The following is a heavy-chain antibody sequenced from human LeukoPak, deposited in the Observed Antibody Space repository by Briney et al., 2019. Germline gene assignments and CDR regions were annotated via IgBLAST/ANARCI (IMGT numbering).Heavy chain of an antibody. D-gene: IGHD2-15*01. CDR2: IYYSGST. CDR3: ARDGCSGGSCYIDY. J-gene: IGHJ4*02. V-gene: IGHV4-31*03. CDR1: GGSISSGGYY. Sequence: SETLSLTCTVPGGSISSGGYYWSWIRQHPGKGLEWIEYIYYSGSTYYNPSLKSRVTISVDTSKNQFSLKLSSVTAADTAVYYCARDGCSGGSCYIDYWGQGTLVTVSS.